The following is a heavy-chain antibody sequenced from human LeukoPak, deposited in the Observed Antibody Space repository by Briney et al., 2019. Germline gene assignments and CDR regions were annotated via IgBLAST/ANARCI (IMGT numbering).Heavy chain of an antibody. Sequence: PGGSLRLSCAASGFTLSSYRMHWVRQAPGKGLVWVSRINSDGSSTSYADSVKGRFTISRDNAKNTLYLQMNSLRAEDTAVYYCARGRRGSYYYYYGMDVWGKGTTVTVSS. CDR1: GFTLSSYR. CDR3: ARGRRGSYYYYYGMDV. CDR2: INSDGSST. V-gene: IGHV3-74*01. D-gene: IGHD3-16*01. J-gene: IGHJ6*04.